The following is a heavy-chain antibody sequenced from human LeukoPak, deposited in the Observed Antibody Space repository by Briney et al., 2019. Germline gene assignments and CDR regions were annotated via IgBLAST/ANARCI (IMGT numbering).Heavy chain of an antibody. Sequence: SVKVSCKASGGTFSRYAISWVRQAPGQGLEWMGGIIPIFGTANYAQKFQGRVTITTDESTSTAYMELSSLRSEDTAVYYCARAHSSGWSQDAFDIWGQGTMVTVSS. J-gene: IGHJ3*02. V-gene: IGHV1-69*05. CDR2: IIPIFGTA. CDR3: ARAHSSGWSQDAFDI. CDR1: GGTFSRYA. D-gene: IGHD6-19*01.